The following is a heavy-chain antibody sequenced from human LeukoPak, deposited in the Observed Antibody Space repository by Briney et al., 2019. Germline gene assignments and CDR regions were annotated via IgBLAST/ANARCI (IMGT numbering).Heavy chain of an antibody. D-gene: IGHD6-13*01. Sequence: ASVKVSCKASGYTFTSYGISWVRQAPGQGLEWMGWISAYNSNTNYAQKLQGRVTMTTDTSTSTAYMELRSLRSDDTAVYYCARGARRSEYSSSWYDYWGQGTLVTVSS. V-gene: IGHV1-18*01. CDR3: ARGARRSEYSSSWYDY. CDR2: ISAYNSNT. CDR1: GYTFTSYG. J-gene: IGHJ4*02.